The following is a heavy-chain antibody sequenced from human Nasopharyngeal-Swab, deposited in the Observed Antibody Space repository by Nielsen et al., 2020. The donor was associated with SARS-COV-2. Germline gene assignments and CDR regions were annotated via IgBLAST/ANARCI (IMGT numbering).Heavy chain of an antibody. J-gene: IGHJ6*03. CDR2: ISWKRGNM. D-gene: IGHD3-10*01. Sequence: GWSLRLSCVASGFSFDDYTMHWVRQAPGKGLEWVSGISWKRGNMGYADSVKGRFTISRDNAKNSVYLQMNSLRPEDTALYYCAKTMFRGDFYYFLDVWGKGATVTVSS. V-gene: IGHV3-9*01. CDR3: AKTMFRGDFYYFLDV. CDR1: GFSFDDYT.